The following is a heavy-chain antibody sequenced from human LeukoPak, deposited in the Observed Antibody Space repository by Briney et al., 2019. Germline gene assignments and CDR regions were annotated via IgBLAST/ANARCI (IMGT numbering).Heavy chain of an antibody. CDR1: GDSFTSYW. J-gene: IGHJ3*02. V-gene: IGHV5-51*01. D-gene: IGHD3-22*01. CDR2: IYPGDSDT. Sequence: GESLKISCKGSGDSFTSYWIGWVRQMPGKGLEWMGIIYPGDSDTRYSPSFQGQVTISADKSISTAYLQWSSLKASDTAMYYCARSLDSSGYYNPDAFDICGQGTMVTAS. CDR3: ARSLDSSGYYNPDAFDI.